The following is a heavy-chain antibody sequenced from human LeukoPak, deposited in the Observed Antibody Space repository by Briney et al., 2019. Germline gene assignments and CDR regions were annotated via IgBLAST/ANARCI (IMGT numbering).Heavy chain of an antibody. J-gene: IGHJ6*03. Sequence: PGGSLRLSCAASGFTFSSYAMSWVRHAPGKGLEWVSAISGSGGSTYYADSVKGRFTISRDNSKNTLYLQMNSLRAEDTAVYYCAKYYYDSSGYRYYYYYMDVWGKGTTVTVSS. V-gene: IGHV3-23*01. CDR3: AKYYYDSSGYRYYYYYMDV. CDR1: GFTFSSYA. CDR2: ISGSGGST. D-gene: IGHD3-22*01.